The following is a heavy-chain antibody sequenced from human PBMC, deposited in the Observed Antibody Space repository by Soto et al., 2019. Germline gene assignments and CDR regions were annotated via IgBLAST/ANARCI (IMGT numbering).Heavy chain of an antibody. D-gene: IGHD3-16*01. CDR1: GYTFTSYA. CDR2: INAGNGNT. J-gene: IGHJ4*02. CDR3: ARVIGGLYYFDY. Sequence: GASVKVSCKASGYTFTSYAMHWVRQAPGQRLEWMGWINAGNGNTKYSQKFQGRVTITRDTSASTAYMELSSLRSEDTAVYYCARVIGGLYYFDYWGQGTLVTVHS. V-gene: IGHV1-3*01.